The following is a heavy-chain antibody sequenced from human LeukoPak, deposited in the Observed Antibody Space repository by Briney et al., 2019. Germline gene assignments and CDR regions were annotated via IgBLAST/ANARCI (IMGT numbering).Heavy chain of an antibody. CDR2: ISYDGTNK. CDR1: GFTFSSYA. D-gene: IGHD2-21*01. CDR3: AKGHNDWGYMYFYYMDV. V-gene: IGHV3-30-3*01. Sequence: GGSLRLSCAVSGFTFSSYAMHWVRQAPGKGLEWVAVISYDGTNKKHADSVKGRFTISRDNSENTLYLQMNSLRAEDTAVYYCAKGHNDWGYMYFYYMDVWGKGTTVTVSS. J-gene: IGHJ6*03.